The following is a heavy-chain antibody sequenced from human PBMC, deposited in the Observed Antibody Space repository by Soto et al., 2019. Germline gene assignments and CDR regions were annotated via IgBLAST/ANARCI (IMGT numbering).Heavy chain of an antibody. Sequence: SETLSLTCAVYGGSFSGLNWGWIRQPPGKGLQWIGEINHEESTNYNPSLKSRVTISLDTSRNQFSLRLSAVTAADTAVYYCARGSEYCGGDCYTGYFDYWGQGPLVTVSS. CDR3: ARGSEYCGGDCYTGYFDY. J-gene: IGHJ4*03. D-gene: IGHD2-21*02. CDR1: GGSFSGLN. V-gene: IGHV4-34*01. CDR2: INHEEST.